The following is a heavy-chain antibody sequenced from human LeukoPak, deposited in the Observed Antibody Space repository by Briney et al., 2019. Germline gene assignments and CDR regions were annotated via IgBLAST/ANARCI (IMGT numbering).Heavy chain of an antibody. CDR2: IYTSGST. J-gene: IGHJ2*01. CDR1: GGSISSGSYY. Sequence: KPSETLSLTCTVSGGSISSGSYYWSWIRQPAGKGLEWIGRIYTSGSTNYNLSLKSRVTISVDTSKNQFSLKLSSVTAADTAVYYRARQYIDILTGYHRAELYWYFDLWGRGTLVTVSS. D-gene: IGHD3-9*01. V-gene: IGHV4-61*02. CDR3: ARQYIDILTGYHRAELYWYFDL.